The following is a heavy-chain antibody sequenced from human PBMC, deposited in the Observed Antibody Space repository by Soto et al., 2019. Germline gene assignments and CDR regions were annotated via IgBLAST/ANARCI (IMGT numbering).Heavy chain of an antibody. CDR3: ASIAASNYYGMDV. Sequence: QLQLQESGSGLVKPSQTLSLTCAVSGGSISSGGYSWSWIRQPPGKGLEWIGYIYHSGSTYYNPSLKSRVPISVDRSKNQFSLKLSSVTAADTAVYYCASIAASNYYGMDVWGQGTTVTVSS. D-gene: IGHD6-25*01. CDR1: GGSISSGGYS. V-gene: IGHV4-30-2*01. CDR2: IYHSGST. J-gene: IGHJ6*02.